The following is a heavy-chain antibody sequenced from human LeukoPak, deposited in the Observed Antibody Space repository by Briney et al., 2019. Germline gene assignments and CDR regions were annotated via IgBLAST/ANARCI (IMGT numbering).Heavy chain of an antibody. Sequence: SETLSLTCTVSGGSISSYYWSWIRQPAGKGLEWIGRIHSNGNTNYNPSLKSRITMSLDTSKNHFSLKLSSVTAADTAVYYCATDRGSGWYDYWGQGTLVTVSS. D-gene: IGHD6-19*01. CDR1: GGSISSYY. CDR3: ATDRGSGWYDY. CDR2: IHSNGNT. J-gene: IGHJ4*02. V-gene: IGHV4-4*07.